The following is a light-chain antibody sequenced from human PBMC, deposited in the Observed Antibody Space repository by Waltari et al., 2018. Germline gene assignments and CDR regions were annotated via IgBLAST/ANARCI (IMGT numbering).Light chain of an antibody. Sequence: QSALTQPASVSGSPGQSTTISCTGTSSDVGSYNLVSWYQQHPGKAPKLMIYEVNKRPSGVSNRFSGSKSGNTASLTISGLQAEDEADYYCCSYAGSSTFVFGGGTKLTVL. CDR2: EVN. CDR1: SSDVGSYNL. V-gene: IGLV2-23*02. CDR3: CSYAGSSTFV. J-gene: IGLJ2*01.